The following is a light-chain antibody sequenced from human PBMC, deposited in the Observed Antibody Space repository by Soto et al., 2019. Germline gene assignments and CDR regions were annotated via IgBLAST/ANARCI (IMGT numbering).Light chain of an antibody. CDR3: QQYSSTFWT. CDR2: GAS. Sequence: EIVLTQSPGTLSLSPGARTTLSCRASQSISSSYLAWYQQKPGQAPRLLVYGASSRATGIQDRFSGSGSGTDFTLTISRLEPEDFALYYCQQYSSTFWTLGQGTKVEIK. CDR1: QSISSSY. J-gene: IGKJ1*01. V-gene: IGKV3-20*01.